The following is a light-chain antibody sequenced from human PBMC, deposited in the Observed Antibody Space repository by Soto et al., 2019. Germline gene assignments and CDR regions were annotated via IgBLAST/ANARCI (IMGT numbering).Light chain of an antibody. CDR1: SSDVGGYNY. J-gene: IGLJ1*01. V-gene: IGLV2-14*03. Sequence: HSALTQPASVSGSPGQSITISCTGTSSDVGGYNYVSWYQHHPGKAPKLVIYYVSNRPSGVSSRFSGSKSGNTASLTISGIQAEDEADYYCSSYTSSIFYVFGTGTKLTVL. CDR3: SSYTSSIFYV. CDR2: YVS.